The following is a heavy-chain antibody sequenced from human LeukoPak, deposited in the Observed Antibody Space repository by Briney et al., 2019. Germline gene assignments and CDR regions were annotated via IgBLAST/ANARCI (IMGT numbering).Heavy chain of an antibody. CDR2: TRDRTRRYTT. CDR1: GFSLSDHH. V-gene: IGHV3-72*01. Sequence: GGSLRLSCGASGFSLSDHHIDWVRQAPGRGLEWVGRTRDRTRRYTTEYAAPVKGRFTISRDESKNSVDLQMNSLRTEDAAVYYCARDGPKGDYTAFDIWGQGTVVTVSS. J-gene: IGHJ3*02. CDR3: ARDGPKGDYTAFDI. D-gene: IGHD3-16*01.